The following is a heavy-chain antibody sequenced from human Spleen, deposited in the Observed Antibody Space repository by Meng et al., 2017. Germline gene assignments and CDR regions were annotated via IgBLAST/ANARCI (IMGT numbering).Heavy chain of an antibody. J-gene: IGHJ4*02. V-gene: IGHV4-34*01. D-gene: IGHD4-11*01. CDR3: ARGPTTMAHDFDY. Sequence: GQLQQGGAGLLKPSETPSLTCVVSGGSFSDYYWSWIRQPPGKGLEWIGEINHSGSTNYNPSLESRATISVDTSQNNLSLKLSSVTAADSAVYYCARGPTTMAHDFDYWGQGTLVTVSS. CDR2: INHSGST. CDR1: GGSFSDYY.